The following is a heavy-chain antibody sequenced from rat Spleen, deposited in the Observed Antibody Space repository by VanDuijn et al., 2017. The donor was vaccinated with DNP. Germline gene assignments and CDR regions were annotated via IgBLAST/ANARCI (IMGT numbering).Heavy chain of an antibody. CDR2: ILYDGSST. D-gene: IGHD1-2*01. V-gene: IGHV5-7*01. Sequence: EVQLVESGGGLVQPGRSLKLSCAASGFTFSDYNMAWVRQAPKKGLEWVATILYDGSSTYYRDSVMGRFIISRDNAKNTLYLQMDSLRSEDTATYFCTTHGSIASVSTGAMNVWGQGTSVTVSS. J-gene: IGHJ4*01. CDR3: TTHGSIASVSTGAMNV. CDR1: GFTFSDYN.